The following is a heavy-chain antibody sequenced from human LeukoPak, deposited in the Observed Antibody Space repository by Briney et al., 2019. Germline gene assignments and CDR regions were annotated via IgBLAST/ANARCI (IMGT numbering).Heavy chain of an antibody. J-gene: IGHJ5*02. V-gene: IGHV4-39*07. CDR1: GGSISSSSYY. D-gene: IGHD6-13*01. Sequence: SETLSLTCTVSGGSISSSSYYWGWIRQPPGKGLEWIASIYYSGTTHYNPSLKSRVTMSVDTSKNQFSLKLSSVAAADTAVYYCARESYSSSWYVGWFDPWGQGTLVTVSS. CDR3: ARESYSSSWYVGWFDP. CDR2: IYYSGTT.